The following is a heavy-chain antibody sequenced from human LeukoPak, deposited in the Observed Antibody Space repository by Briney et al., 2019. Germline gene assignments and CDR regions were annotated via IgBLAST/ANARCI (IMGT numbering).Heavy chain of an antibody. CDR2: IYTSRST. CDR3: ARVGATGSGYYFDY. Sequence: PSETLSLTCTVSGGSISSYYWSWIRQPAGKGLEWIGRIYTSRSTNYNPSLKSRVTISVDKSKNQFSLKLSSVTAADTAVYYCARVGATGSGYYFDYWGQGTLVTVSS. J-gene: IGHJ4*02. V-gene: IGHV4-4*07. D-gene: IGHD1-26*01. CDR1: GGSISSYY.